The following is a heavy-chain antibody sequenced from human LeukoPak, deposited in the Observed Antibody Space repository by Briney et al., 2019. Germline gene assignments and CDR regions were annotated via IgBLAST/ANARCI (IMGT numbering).Heavy chain of an antibody. CDR3: ARGGIAVAGSTRGQFDY. D-gene: IGHD6-19*01. CDR2: ISYDGSNK. CDR1: GFTFSSYA. V-gene: IGHV3-30-3*01. Sequence: SGGSLRLSCAASGFTFSSYAIHWVRQAPGKGLEWVAVISYDGSNKYYADSVKGRFTISRDNSKNTLYLQMNSLRAEDTAVYYCARGGIAVAGSTRGQFDYWGQGTLVTVSS. J-gene: IGHJ4*02.